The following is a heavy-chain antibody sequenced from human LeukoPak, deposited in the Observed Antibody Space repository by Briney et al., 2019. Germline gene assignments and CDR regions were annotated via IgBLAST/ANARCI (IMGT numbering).Heavy chain of an antibody. D-gene: IGHD3-16*01. CDR3: ARYGKRSLGGGAFDI. V-gene: IGHV4-59*01. J-gene: IGHJ3*02. CDR2: IYYSGST. Sequence: PSETLSLTCTVSGGSISSYYWSWIRQPPGKGLEWIGYIYYSGSTNYNPSLKSRVTISVDTSKNQFSLKLSSVTAADTAVYYCARYGKRSLGGGAFDIWGQGTMVTVSS. CDR1: GGSISSYY.